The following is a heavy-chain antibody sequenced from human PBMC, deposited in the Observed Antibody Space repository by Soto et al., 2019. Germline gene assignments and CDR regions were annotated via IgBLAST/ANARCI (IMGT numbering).Heavy chain of an antibody. CDR3: VSRIPSWVFDY. V-gene: IGHV3-53*01. CDR1: GLSVSDNY. Sequence: PRLSCGASGLSVSDNYMGWVRQAPGRGLEWVSVMYAGGDTHYADSVKGRFTISRDKSENTLYLQMNSLRDEDTGVYFCVSRIPSWVFDYWGLGTLVTVSS. D-gene: IGHD2-21*01. CDR2: MYAGGDT. J-gene: IGHJ4*01.